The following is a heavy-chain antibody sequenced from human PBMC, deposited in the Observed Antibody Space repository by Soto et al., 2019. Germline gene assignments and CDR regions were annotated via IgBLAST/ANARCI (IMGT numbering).Heavy chain of an antibody. CDR3: ARDDGLYYDSSGYFSYYYGMDV. J-gene: IGHJ6*02. CDR1: EFTFSIYT. Sequence: TGGSLRLSCATSEFTFSIYTMNWVRQAPGKGLEWVSSISSSSSYIYYADSVKGRFTISRDNAKNSLYLQMNSLRAEDTAVYYCARDDGLYYDSSGYFSYYYGMDVWGQGTTVTVSS. CDR2: ISSSSSYI. D-gene: IGHD3-22*01. V-gene: IGHV3-21*01.